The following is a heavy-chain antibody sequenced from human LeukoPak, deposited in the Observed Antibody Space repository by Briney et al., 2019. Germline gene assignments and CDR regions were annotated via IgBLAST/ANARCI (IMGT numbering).Heavy chain of an antibody. CDR1: GFTFSSYW. J-gene: IGHJ3*02. Sequence: PGGSLRLSCAASGFTFSSYWMSWVRQAPGKGLGWVANIKQDGSEEYYVDSVKGRFTISRDNAKNSLYLQMNSLRAEDTAVYYCARPSGYARGGPDAFDIWGQGTMVTVSS. D-gene: IGHD5-12*01. V-gene: IGHV3-7*01. CDR2: IKQDGSEE. CDR3: ARPSGYARGGPDAFDI.